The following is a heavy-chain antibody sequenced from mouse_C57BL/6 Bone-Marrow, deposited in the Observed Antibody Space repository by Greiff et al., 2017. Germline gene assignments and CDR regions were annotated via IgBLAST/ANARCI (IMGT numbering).Heavy chain of an antibody. CDR3: AMITRAY. CDR1: GFSLTSYG. J-gene: IGHJ3*01. CDR2: LWSGGST. D-gene: IGHD2-4*01. V-gene: IGHV2-2*01. Sequence: VQLQQSGPGLVQPSQSLSITCTVSGFSLTSYGVHWVRQSPGKGLEWLGVLWSGGSTDYNAAFISRLSISKDNSKSPVFFKMNSLQADDTAIYYCAMITRAYWGQGTLVTVSA.